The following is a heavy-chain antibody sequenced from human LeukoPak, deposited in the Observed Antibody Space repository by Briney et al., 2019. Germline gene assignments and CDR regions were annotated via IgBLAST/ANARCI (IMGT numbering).Heavy chain of an antibody. J-gene: IGHJ4*02. D-gene: IGHD2-15*01. CDR2: ISSSGSTI. Sequence: GGSLRLSCAASRFTFSDYYMSWIRQAPGKGLEWVSYISSSGSTIYYADSVKGRFTTSRDNARNSLYLQMNSLRAEDTAVYYCAGYCGGGTCNAAGYWGQGTLVTVSS. CDR1: RFTFSDYY. V-gene: IGHV3-11*01. CDR3: AGYCGGGTCNAAGY.